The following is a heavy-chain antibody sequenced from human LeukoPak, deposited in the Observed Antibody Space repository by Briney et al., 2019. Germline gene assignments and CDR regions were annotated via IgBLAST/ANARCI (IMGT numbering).Heavy chain of an antibody. J-gene: IGHJ3*02. CDR3: AGGSDAFDI. CDR2: ISYDGSNK. Sequence: PGGSLRLSCAASGFTFSSYGMHWVRQAPGKGLEWVAVISYDGSNKYYADSVKGRFTISRDNSKNTLYLQMNSLRAEDTAVYYCAGGSDAFDIWGQGTMVTVSS. V-gene: IGHV3-30*03. CDR1: GFTFSSYG. D-gene: IGHD5-12*01.